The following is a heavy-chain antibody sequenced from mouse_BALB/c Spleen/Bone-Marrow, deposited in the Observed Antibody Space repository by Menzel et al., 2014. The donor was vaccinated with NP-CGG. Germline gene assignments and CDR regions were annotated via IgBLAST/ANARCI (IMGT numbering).Heavy chain of an antibody. CDR1: GYTFTDYN. Sequence: EVQLVESGPELVKPEASVKISCKASGYTFTDYNMHWVKQSHGKSLEWIGYIYPYNGGTGYNQKFKSKATLTVDNSSSTAYMELRSLTSEDSAVYYCARLGRDYWGQGTTLTVSS. D-gene: IGHD4-1*01. J-gene: IGHJ2*01. V-gene: IGHV1S29*02. CDR3: ARLGRDY. CDR2: IYPYNGGT.